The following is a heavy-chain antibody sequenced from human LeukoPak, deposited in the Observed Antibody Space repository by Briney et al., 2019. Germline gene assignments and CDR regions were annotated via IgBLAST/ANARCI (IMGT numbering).Heavy chain of an antibody. CDR3: SRDNIMIAPNWFDP. J-gene: IGHJ5*02. CDR2: IKQDGSEK. V-gene: IGHV3-7*01. Sequence: GGSLRLSCAASGFTFSSYWMSWVRQAPGKGLEWVANIKQDGSEKYYVDSVKGRFTISRDNAKNSLYLQMNSLRAEDTAVYYCSRDNIMIAPNWFDPWGQGTLVTVSS. CDR1: GFTFSSYW. D-gene: IGHD3-22*01.